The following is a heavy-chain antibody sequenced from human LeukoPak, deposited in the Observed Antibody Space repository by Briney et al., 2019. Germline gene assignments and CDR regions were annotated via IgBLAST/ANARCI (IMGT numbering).Heavy chain of an antibody. D-gene: IGHD5-24*01. CDR2: ILGGGDTT. V-gene: IGHV3-23*01. CDR3: ARSRDGYNILDY. CDR1: GFXFSNYA. Sequence: GGSLRLSCAASGFXFSNYAITWVRQAPGKGQEWVSPILGGGDTTHYADSVKGRFTISRDNSKNTLNLQMNSLRAEDTSIYYCARSRDGYNILDYWGQGTLVTVSS. J-gene: IGHJ4*02.